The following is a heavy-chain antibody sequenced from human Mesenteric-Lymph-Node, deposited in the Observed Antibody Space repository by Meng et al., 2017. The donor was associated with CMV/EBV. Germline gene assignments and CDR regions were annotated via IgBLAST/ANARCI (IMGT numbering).Heavy chain of an antibody. CDR1: GFTFSSYE. V-gene: IGHV3-48*03. D-gene: IGHD3-10*01. CDR2: ISGGGGTI. Sequence: GESLKISCAASGFTFSSYEMNWVRQAPGKGLEWVSCISGGGGTIYYADSMRGRFTISRDNAKNSLYLQMNSLRAEDTAVYYCARGGRSYFGYWGQGTLVTVSS. J-gene: IGHJ4*02. CDR3: ARGGRSYFGY.